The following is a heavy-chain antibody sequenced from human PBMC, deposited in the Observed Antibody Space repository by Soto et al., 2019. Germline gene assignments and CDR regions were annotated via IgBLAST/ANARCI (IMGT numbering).Heavy chain of an antibody. CDR2: ISSSSTTI. D-gene: IGHD2-15*01. CDR3: ARGVGYCSGGSCYLDS. Sequence: EVQLVESGGGLVQPGGSLRLSCAASGLTFSSYNMNWVRQAPGKGLEWVSYISSSSTTIHYGDSVKGRFTISRDNAKNSLYLQMNSLRAEDTAVYYCARGVGYCSGGSCYLDSWGQGTLVTVSS. V-gene: IGHV3-48*01. J-gene: IGHJ4*02. CDR1: GLTFSSYN.